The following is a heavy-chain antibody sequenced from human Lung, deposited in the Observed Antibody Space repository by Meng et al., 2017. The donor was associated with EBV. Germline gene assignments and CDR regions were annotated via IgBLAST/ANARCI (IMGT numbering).Heavy chain of an antibody. CDR3: ARLRLVWMFDY. Sequence: WAAGPWKPSGSPSTPSSFNVGSVHSCSYYWSWIRQRPGKGLEWIGYIYYSGSTFYTPSLKSRATLSVDTSKNQFSLKLNSVTAADTAVYYCARLRLVWMFDYWGQGALVTVSS. CDR1: VGSVHSCSYY. V-gene: IGHV4-31*02. D-gene: IGHD6-19*01. CDR2: IYYSGST. J-gene: IGHJ4*02.